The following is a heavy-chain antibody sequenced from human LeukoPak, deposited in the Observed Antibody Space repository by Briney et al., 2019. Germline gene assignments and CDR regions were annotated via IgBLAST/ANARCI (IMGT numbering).Heavy chain of an antibody. CDR2: ITGGADST. V-gene: IGHV3-23*01. Sequence: GGSLRLSCAGSGFTFNNYPISWVRQTPGKGLEWVSAITGGADSTYYADSVKGRFTISRDNSRNTLFLEMSSLRAEDTAVYYCVYSSGWYSAGHWGQGTLVTVSS. CDR1: GFTFNNYP. D-gene: IGHD6-19*01. J-gene: IGHJ4*02. CDR3: VYSSGWYSAGH.